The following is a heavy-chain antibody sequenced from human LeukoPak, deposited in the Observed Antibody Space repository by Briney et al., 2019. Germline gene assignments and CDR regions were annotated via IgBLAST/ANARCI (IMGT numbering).Heavy chain of an antibody. D-gene: IGHD2-2*01. J-gene: IGHJ5*02. Sequence: QVQLQESGPGLVKPSQTLSLTCTVSGGSISSGSYYWSWIRQPAGKALELFGRIYTSGSTNYNPSLKSRVTISVDTSKNQFSLKLSSVTAADTAVYYCARVYCSSTSCWFDPWGQGTLVTVSS. CDR3: ARVYCSSTSCWFDP. CDR1: GGSISSGSYY. CDR2: IYTSGST. V-gene: IGHV4-61*02.